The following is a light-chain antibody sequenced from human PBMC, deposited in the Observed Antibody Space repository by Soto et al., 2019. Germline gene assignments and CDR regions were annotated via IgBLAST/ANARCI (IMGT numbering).Light chain of an antibody. CDR1: QSISNY. Sequence: DIQMTQSPSSLSASVGDRVTITCRASQSISNYLNWYQQKPGKAPKLLIYAASSLQSGVPSRFSGSGSGTDFTLTISSLQPEDFATYYCQQRYSTLWTFGQGTKVEIK. CDR3: QQRYSTLWT. J-gene: IGKJ1*01. CDR2: AAS. V-gene: IGKV1-39*01.